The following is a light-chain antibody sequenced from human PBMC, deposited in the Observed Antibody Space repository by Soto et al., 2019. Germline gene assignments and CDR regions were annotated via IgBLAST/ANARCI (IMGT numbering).Light chain of an antibody. Sequence: RTASVPGRAGRSSAVSGTGVGIGGGAYDYVSWFQQHPGKAPKLMISEVNNRPSGVSNRFSGSKSVNTAYLNISGLQVEHEAEYFCSSFTTSSTHVFGTHSKVTV. CDR3: SSFTTSSTHV. CDR1: GIGGGAYDY. V-gene: IGLV2-14*01. J-gene: IGLJ1*01. CDR2: EVN.